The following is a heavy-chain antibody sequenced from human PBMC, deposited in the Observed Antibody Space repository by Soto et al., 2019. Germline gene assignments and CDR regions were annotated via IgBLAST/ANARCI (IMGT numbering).Heavy chain of an antibody. J-gene: IGHJ6*02. Sequence: GGSLRLSCAASGFTFSDYYMSWIRQAPGKGLEWVSYISSSGSTIYYADSVKGRFTISRDNAKNSLYLQMNSLRAEDTAVYYCARDQGFWSGYYYYYYGMDVWGQGTTVTVSS. V-gene: IGHV3-11*01. D-gene: IGHD3-3*01. CDR2: ISSSGSTI. CDR3: ARDQGFWSGYYYYYYGMDV. CDR1: GFTFSDYY.